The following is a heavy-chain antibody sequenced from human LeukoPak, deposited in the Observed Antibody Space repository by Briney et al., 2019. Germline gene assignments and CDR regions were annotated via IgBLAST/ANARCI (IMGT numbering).Heavy chain of an antibody. Sequence: SETLSLTCTVSGGSISSSSYYWGWIRQPPGKGLEWIGSIYYSGSTYYNPSLKSRVTISVDTSKNQFSLKLSSVTAADTAVYYCARVDYYDSSRPSYYFDYWGQGTLVTVSS. CDR1: GGSISSSSYY. J-gene: IGHJ4*02. CDR3: ARVDYYDSSRPSYYFDY. V-gene: IGHV4-39*07. CDR2: IYYSGST. D-gene: IGHD3-22*01.